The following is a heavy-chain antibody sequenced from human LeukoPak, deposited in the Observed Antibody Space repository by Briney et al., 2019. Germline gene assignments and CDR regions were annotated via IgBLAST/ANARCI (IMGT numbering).Heavy chain of an antibody. V-gene: IGHV4-4*07. CDR3: ARESGSYSRIEY. D-gene: IGHD1-26*01. Sequence: PSETLSLTCSVSGDSIRSYYWSWIRQPAGKGLEWIGPIYSSGSTNYNPSLKSRGTMSVDTSKNQVSLKLTSVTAADTAVYYCARESGSYSRIEYWGQGTLVTVSS. J-gene: IGHJ4*02. CDR2: IYSSGST. CDR1: GDSIRSYY.